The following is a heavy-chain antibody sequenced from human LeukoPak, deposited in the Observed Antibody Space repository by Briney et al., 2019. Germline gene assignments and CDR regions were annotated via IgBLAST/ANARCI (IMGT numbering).Heavy chain of an antibody. CDR3: AKGFRRGSSGYFAQ. D-gene: IGHD3-22*01. CDR1: GFTFDDYA. J-gene: IGHJ4*02. V-gene: IGHV3-9*01. Sequence: PGRSLRLSCAASGFTFDDYAMHWVRQAPGKGLEWVSGISWNSGSIGYADSVKGRFTISRDNAKNSLYLQMNSLRAEDTALYYCAKGFRRGSSGYFAQWGQGTLVTVSS. CDR2: ISWNSGSI.